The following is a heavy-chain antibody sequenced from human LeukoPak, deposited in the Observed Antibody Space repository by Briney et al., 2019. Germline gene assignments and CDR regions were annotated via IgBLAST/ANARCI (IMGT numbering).Heavy chain of an antibody. CDR1: GFTISSNY. D-gene: IGHD2-15*01. J-gene: IGHJ4*02. CDR2: IYSDGST. CDR3: ASPGSYWSGYFDY. Sequence: GGSLRLSCAASGFTISSNYMSWVRQAPGKGLEWVSLIYSDGSTYYAESVRGRFTISRDNSKNTLYLQMNSLRVEDTALYYCASPGSYWSGYFDYWGQGTLVTVSS. V-gene: IGHV3-53*01.